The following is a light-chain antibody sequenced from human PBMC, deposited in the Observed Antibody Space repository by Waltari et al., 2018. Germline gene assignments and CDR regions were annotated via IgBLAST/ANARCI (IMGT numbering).Light chain of an antibody. CDR3: QQYRDYPLT. CDR2: DAS. V-gene: IGKV1-5*01. J-gene: IGKJ4*01. Sequence: TQSPSTLAASVGDRVTIACRASHSIDYWLAWYQQKPGKAPKLLIYDASNLDSGVPSRFSGSGSGTEFALTISSLQPDDFATYYCQQYRDYPLTFGGGTNLEIK. CDR1: HSIDYW.